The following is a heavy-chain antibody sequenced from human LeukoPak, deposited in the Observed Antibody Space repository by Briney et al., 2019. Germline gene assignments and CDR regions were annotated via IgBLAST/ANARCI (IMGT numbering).Heavy chain of an antibody. D-gene: IGHD2-2*01. Sequence: SVKLSCKASGGTFSSYAISWVRQAPGQGLEWMGGIIPTFGTATHAQKFQGRVTITADESTSTAYMELSSLRSEDTAVYYCARDQGYCSSTSCLYSSSSSKVAFDIWGQGTMVTVSS. CDR3: ARDQGYCSSTSCLYSSSSSKVAFDI. J-gene: IGHJ3*02. CDR2: IIPTFGTA. CDR1: GGTFSSYA. V-gene: IGHV1-69*01.